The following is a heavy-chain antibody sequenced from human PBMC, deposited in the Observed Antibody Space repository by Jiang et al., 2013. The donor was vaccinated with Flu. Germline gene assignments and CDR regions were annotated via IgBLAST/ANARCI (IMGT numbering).Heavy chain of an antibody. Sequence: KKPGASVKVSCKASGYTFTSYAMHWVRQAPGQRLEWMGWINAGNGNTKYSQKFQGRVTITRDTSASTAYMELSSLRSEDTAVYYCAEGGDSGSYYYYYGMDVWGQGTTVTVSS. V-gene: IGHV1-3*01. CDR3: AEGGDSGSYYYYYGMDV. CDR1: GYTFTSYA. D-gene: IGHD1-26*01. CDR2: INAGNGNT. J-gene: IGHJ6*02.